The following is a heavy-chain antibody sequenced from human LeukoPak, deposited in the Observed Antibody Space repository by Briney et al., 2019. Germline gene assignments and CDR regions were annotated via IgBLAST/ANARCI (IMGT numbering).Heavy chain of an antibody. J-gene: IGHJ4*02. CDR1: GFTFSSYA. V-gene: IGHV3-23*01. CDR2: ISGSGGST. D-gene: IGHD2-8*01. Sequence: GGSLRLSCAASGFTFSSYAMSWVPHAPGKGRECGSAISGSGGSTYYTDSVKGRFTISRDNSKNTLYLQMNSPRAAATDLYYCAKDSGFGMLNHFDYWGQGTPVTVSS. CDR3: AKDSGFGMLNHFDY.